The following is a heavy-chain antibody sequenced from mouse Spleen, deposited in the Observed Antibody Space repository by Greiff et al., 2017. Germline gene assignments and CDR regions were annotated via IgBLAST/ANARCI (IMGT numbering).Heavy chain of an antibody. J-gene: IGHJ3*01. CDR2: SSSGGSYT. CDR3: ATPYSTWAWFAY. V-gene: IGHV5-9-1*01. D-gene: IGHD4-1*01. Sequence: EVTLVESGGGLVKPGGSLKLSCAASGFPFSSYAMSWVRQTPEKRLEWVATSSSGGSYTYYPDSVKGRFTISRDNAKNTLYLQIGSLRSEDTAMYYCATPYSTWAWFAYWGQGTLVTVSA. CDR1: GFPFSSYA.